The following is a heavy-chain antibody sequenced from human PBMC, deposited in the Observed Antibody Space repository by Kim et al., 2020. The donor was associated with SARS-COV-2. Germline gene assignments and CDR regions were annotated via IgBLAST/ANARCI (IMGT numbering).Heavy chain of an antibody. CDR1: GGSISSYY. Sequence: SETLSLTCTVSGGSISSYYWSWIRQPPGKGLEWIGYIYYSGSTNYNPSLKSRVTISVDTSKNQFSLKLSSVTAADTAVYYCARRVGFGELYAFDIWGQGTMVTVSS. CDR3: ARRVGFGELYAFDI. J-gene: IGHJ3*02. V-gene: IGHV4-59*13. CDR2: IYYSGST. D-gene: IGHD3-10*01.